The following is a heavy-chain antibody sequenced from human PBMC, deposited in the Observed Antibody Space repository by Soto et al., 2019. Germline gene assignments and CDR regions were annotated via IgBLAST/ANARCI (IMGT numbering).Heavy chain of an antibody. V-gene: IGHV4-61*01. J-gene: IGHJ4*02. D-gene: IGHD1-7*01. CDR1: GGCVSSGRYY. Sequence: SETLSLTCTVCGGCVSSGRYYWSWIRQPPGKGLEWIGYIFYSGSTNHNPSLKDRVTISADTSKNQFSLRLRPVTAADTAVYYCARAQAHQITGTYYFANWGQGTLLTVSS. CDR3: ARAQAHQITGTYYFAN. CDR2: IFYSGST.